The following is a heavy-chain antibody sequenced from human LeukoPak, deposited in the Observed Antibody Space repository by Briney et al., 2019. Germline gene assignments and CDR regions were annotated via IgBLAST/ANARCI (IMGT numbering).Heavy chain of an antibody. J-gene: IGHJ4*02. CDR3: ARVVAAAGTDYLDY. Sequence: ASVKVSCKASGYTFTGYYMHWVRQAPGQGLEWMGWINPNSGATNYAQKFQGRVTMTRDMSISTAYMELSRLRSDDTAVYYCARVVAAAGTDYLDYWGQGTLVIVSS. V-gene: IGHV1-2*02. CDR2: INPNSGAT. CDR1: GYTFTGYY. D-gene: IGHD6-13*01.